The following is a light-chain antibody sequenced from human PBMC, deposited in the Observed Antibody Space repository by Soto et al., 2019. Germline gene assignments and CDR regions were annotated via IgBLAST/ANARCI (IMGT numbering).Light chain of an antibody. CDR1: NSDVGAYDY. CDR2: EVN. V-gene: IGLV2-14*01. CDR3: CSYTTNNTWV. J-gene: IGLJ3*02. Sequence: QSALTQPASVSGSPGQSITISCTGTNSDVGAYDYVSWYQQHPGKAPKLIIYEVNDRPSGVSTRFSASKSGNTASLTISGLQRDDEADYYCCSYTTNNTWVFGGGTQLTVL.